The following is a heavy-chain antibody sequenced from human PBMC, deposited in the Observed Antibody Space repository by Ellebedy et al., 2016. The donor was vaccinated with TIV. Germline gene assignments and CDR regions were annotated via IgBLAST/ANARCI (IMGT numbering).Heavy chain of an antibody. CDR2: ISNSGYGT. CDR3: ARDISPDHYYDS. J-gene: IGHJ4*02. CDR1: ESTFSNYA. Sequence: GESLKISCAASESTFSNYAMSWVRQAPGKGLAWVSGISNSGYGTYYADSVKGRFTITRDSSKNTLYLQMTSLRAEDTAVYYCARDISPDHYYDSWGQGTLVTVSS. V-gene: IGHV3-23*01.